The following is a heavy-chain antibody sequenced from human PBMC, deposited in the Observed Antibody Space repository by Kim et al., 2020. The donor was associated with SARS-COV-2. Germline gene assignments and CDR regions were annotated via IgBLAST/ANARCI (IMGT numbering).Heavy chain of an antibody. D-gene: IGHD3-10*01. J-gene: IGHJ4*02. Sequence: GGSLRLSCAASGFTFRNYAMSWVRQAPGKGLEWVSSISGSGTNTYYGDSVKGRFTISRDNSKNTLYLQMNSLRADDTAVYYCAKYGSNYYREFDFWGQGTLVTVSS. CDR1: GFTFRNYA. CDR2: ISGSGTNT. V-gene: IGHV3-23*01. CDR3: AKYGSNYYREFDF.